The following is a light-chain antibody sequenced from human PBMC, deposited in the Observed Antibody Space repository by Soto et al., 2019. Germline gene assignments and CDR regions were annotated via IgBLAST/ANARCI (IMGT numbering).Light chain of an antibody. J-gene: IGKJ4*01. CDR1: QGISSY. CDR2: AAS. Sequence: DIQLTQSPSFLSASVGDRVTITCRASQGISSYLVWYQQKPGKAPKLLIYAASTLQSGVPSRFSGSGSGTEFTLTISSLQPEDSATYYCQQLNSYPLTFGGGTKVDIK. V-gene: IGKV1-9*01. CDR3: QQLNSYPLT.